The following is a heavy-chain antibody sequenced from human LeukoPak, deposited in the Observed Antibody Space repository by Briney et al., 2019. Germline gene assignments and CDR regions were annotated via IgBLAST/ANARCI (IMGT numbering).Heavy chain of an antibody. CDR1: GFTFSDYY. J-gene: IGHJ6*03. D-gene: IGHD2-8*01. CDR2: INTDGSST. V-gene: IGHV3-74*01. Sequence: GRSLRLSCAASGFTFSDYYMSWIRQAPGKGLVWVSRINTDGSSTSYADSVKGRFTISRDNAKNTLYLQLNSLGAEDTAVYYCATRYCTIPACRASSYHCMDNWGKGTTVTVSS. CDR3: ATRYCTIPACRASSYHCMDN.